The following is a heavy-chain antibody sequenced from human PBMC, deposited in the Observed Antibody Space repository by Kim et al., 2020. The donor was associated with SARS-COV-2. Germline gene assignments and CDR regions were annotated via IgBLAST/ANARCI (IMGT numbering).Heavy chain of an antibody. J-gene: IGHJ6*02. CDR1: GYSFTSYW. D-gene: IGHD3-10*01. Sequence: GESLKISCKGSGYSFTSYWIGWVRQMPGKGLEWMGIIYPGDSDTRYSPSFQGQVTISADKSISTAYLQWSSLKASDTAMYYCASPGEVRGVMYSEDYYGMDVWGQGTTVTVSS. CDR2: IYPGDSDT. CDR3: ASPGEVRGVMYSEDYYGMDV. V-gene: IGHV5-51*01.